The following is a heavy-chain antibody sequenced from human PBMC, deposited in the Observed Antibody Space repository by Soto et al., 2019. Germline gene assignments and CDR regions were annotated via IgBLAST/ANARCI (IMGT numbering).Heavy chain of an antibody. CDR1: GGSISSGGYY. V-gene: IGHV4-31*03. CDR3: ASDIPLYGSGTYGMDV. CDR2: IYYSGST. Sequence: QVQLQESGPGLVKPSQTLSLTCTVSGGSISSGGYYWSWIRQHPGKGLEWIGYIYYSGSTYYNPSLKSRVTISVDTSKNQFSLKLSSVTAADTAVYYCASDIPLYGSGTYGMDVWGQGTTVTVSS. J-gene: IGHJ6*02. D-gene: IGHD3-10*01.